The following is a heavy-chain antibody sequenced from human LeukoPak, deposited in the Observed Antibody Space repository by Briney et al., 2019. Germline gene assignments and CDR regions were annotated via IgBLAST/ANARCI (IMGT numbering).Heavy chain of an antibody. D-gene: IGHD4-11*01. Sequence: GGSLRLSCAASGFTFSTYAMCWVRQAPGKGLEWVSAITGTGGTTYYAGSVKGRFTISRDNSKNMLYLQMNSLRAEDTAVYYCVKVAYSNWFDPWGQGTLVTVSS. CDR1: GFTFSTYA. CDR2: ITGTGGTT. V-gene: IGHV3-23*01. J-gene: IGHJ5*02. CDR3: VKVAYSNWFDP.